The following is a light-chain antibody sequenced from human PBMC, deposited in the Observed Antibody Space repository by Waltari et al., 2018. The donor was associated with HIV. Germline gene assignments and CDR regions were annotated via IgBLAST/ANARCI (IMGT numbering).Light chain of an antibody. CDR3: ETLDDNLNGPV. Sequence: QSVLTQPPSASGTPGQRVTISCSGSSSNIGNNAVSWYQQFPGTAPKLLIYSNNQRPSGVPDRFSGSKSCTSASLDSSGLQSEDEANYYCETLDDNLNGPVFGGGTKLTVL. CDR2: SNN. V-gene: IGLV1-44*01. CDR1: SSNIGNNA. J-gene: IGLJ2*01.